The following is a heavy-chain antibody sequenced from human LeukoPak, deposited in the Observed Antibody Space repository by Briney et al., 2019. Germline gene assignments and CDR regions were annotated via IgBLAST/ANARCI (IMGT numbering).Heavy chain of an antibody. J-gene: IGHJ4*02. Sequence: PSETLSLTCTVSGGSISSYYWSWIRQPPGKGLEWIGYIYYSGSTNYNPSLKSRVTISVDTSKNQFSLKLSSVTAADTAVYYCARTRTGENYFDYWGQGTLVTVSS. V-gene: IGHV4-59*01. D-gene: IGHD3-16*01. CDR3: ARTRTGENYFDY. CDR2: IYYSGST. CDR1: GGSISSYY.